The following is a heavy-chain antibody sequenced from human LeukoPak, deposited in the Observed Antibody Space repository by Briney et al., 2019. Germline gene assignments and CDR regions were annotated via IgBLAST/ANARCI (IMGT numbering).Heavy chain of an antibody. V-gene: IGHV1-2*02. CDR1: GYTFTAYY. Sequence: ASVKVSSKASGYTFTAYYMHCVRQAPGQGLEWMGWINPNSGGTNYAQKFQGRVTITRDTSISTAYMELSRLRSDDTAVYYCARDGAAAALPYIWFDPWGQGTLVTVSS. D-gene: IGHD6-13*01. CDR2: INPNSGGT. J-gene: IGHJ5*02. CDR3: ARDGAAAALPYIWFDP.